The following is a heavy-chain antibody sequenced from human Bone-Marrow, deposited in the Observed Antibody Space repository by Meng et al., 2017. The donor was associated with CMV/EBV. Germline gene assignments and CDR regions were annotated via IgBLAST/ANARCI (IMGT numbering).Heavy chain of an antibody. CDR2: IYYSGST. J-gene: IGHJ4*02. D-gene: IGHD3-22*01. Sequence: GDPNSRGGYYWSWSRQHPGKGLEWIGYIYYSGSTYYNPSLKSRVTISVDTSKNQFSLKLSSVTAADTAVYYCARGVNLDDSSGPWQHWGQGTLVTVSS. CDR3: ARGVNLDDSSGPWQH. V-gene: IGHV4-31*02. CDR1: GDPNSRGGYY.